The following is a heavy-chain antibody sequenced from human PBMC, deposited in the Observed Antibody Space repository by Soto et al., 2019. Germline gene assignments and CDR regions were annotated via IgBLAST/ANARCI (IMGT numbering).Heavy chain of an antibody. V-gene: IGHV4-39*01. CDR1: TASITNYNNY. CDR2: VNDTGNT. J-gene: IGHJ4*02. CDR3: ARLTARLLGDLLVGDLDF. D-gene: IGHD3-10*02. Sequence: PETLSPTCAVSTASITNYNNYWGWIRQSPFKGRDWIRSVNDTGNTHYNPSPNTPLTRSLHTSENQFSLRLTSVTAAVTSVYFCARLTARLLGDLLVGDLDFWGQGSMVTVYS.